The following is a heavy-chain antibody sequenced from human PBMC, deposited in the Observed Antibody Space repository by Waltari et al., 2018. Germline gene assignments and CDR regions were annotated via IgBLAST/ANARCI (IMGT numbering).Heavy chain of an antibody. CDR3: TRAFVNIAARGMDV. J-gene: IGHJ6*02. Sequence: EVQLVESGGSLVQPGWSLRLSCIASGFTFSAHWVYGVRQAPGKGLVWVSRIDSDGRSTSYADSVKGRFTISRDNAKNTLYLQMNTLRAEDTAVYYCTRAFVNIAARGMDVWGQGTTVTVSS. CDR2: IDSDGRST. CDR1: GFTFSAHW. D-gene: IGHD6-6*01. V-gene: IGHV3-74*01.